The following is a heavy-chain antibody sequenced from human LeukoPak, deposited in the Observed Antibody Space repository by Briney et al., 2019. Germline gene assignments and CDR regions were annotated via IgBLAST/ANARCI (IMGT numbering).Heavy chain of an antibody. J-gene: IGHJ4*02. CDR2: ISGSGGST. D-gene: IGHD3-22*01. CDR1: GFTFSSYA. Sequence: GGSLRLSCAASGFTFSSYAMSWVRQAPGKGLEWVSAISGSGGSTYYADSVKGRFTISRDNSKNTLYLQMNSLRAEDTAVYYCAKAPSRYYYDSSGSRYDFWGQGTLVTVSP. CDR3: AKAPSRYYYDSSGSRYDF. V-gene: IGHV3-23*01.